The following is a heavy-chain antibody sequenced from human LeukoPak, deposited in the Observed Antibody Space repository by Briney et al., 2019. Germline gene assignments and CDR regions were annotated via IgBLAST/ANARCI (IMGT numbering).Heavy chain of an antibody. D-gene: IGHD4-17*01. CDR2: ISYDGSNK. V-gene: IGHV3-30-3*01. J-gene: IGHJ3*02. CDR1: GFTFSSYA. Sequence: GGSLRLSCAASGFTFSSYAMHWVRQAPGKGLEWVAVISYDGSNKYYADSVKGRFTISRDNSKNTPYLQMNSLRAEDTAVYYCAREPDSVTTVSDAFDIWGQGTMVTVSS. CDR3: AREPDSVTTVSDAFDI.